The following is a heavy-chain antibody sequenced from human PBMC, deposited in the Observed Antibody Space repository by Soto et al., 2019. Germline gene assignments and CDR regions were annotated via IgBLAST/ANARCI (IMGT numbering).Heavy chain of an antibody. CDR1: GFSLSTSGVG. J-gene: IGHJ5*02. D-gene: IGHD3-9*01. V-gene: IGHV2-5*02. CDR3: ARHYDILTGYYGWFDP. Sequence: QMTLKESGPPLVKPTQTLTLTCTFSGFSLSTSGVGVGWIRQPPGKALEWLALIYWDDDKRYSPSLKSRLTITKDTSKNQVVLTMTNMDPVDTATYYCARHYDILTGYYGWFDPWGQGTLVTVSS. CDR2: IYWDDDK.